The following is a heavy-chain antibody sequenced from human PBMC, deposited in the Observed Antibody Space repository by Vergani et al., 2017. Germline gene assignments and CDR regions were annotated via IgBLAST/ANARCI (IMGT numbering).Heavy chain of an antibody. J-gene: IGHJ1*01. V-gene: IGHV3-23*01. Sequence: EVHLLESGGGLVQSGGSLRLSCAASGFTFSNSAVSWVRQAPGGGLAWVSSISGPGLSTYYADSVKGRFSISRDNAKKSLYLQMNSLRDEDRGVYYCARISGGSAPYLHYWGQGTLVTVAS. CDR3: ARISGGSAPYLHY. CDR1: GFTFSNSA. CDR2: ISGPGLST. D-gene: IGHD2-15*01.